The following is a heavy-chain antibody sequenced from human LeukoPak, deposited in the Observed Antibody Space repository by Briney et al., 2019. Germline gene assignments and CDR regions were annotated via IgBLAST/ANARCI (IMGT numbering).Heavy chain of an antibody. D-gene: IGHD6-6*01. CDR3: ARVRGKYSSSSRYYYYMDV. Sequence: PSETLSLTCTVSGGSISNYYCSWIRQPPGKGLEWIGYIYTSGSTNYNPSLKSRVTMSVDTSKKQFSLELSPVTAADTAVYYCARVRGKYSSSSRYYYYMDVWGKGTTVTVSS. J-gene: IGHJ6*03. CDR1: GGSISNYY. CDR2: IYTSGST. V-gene: IGHV4-4*09.